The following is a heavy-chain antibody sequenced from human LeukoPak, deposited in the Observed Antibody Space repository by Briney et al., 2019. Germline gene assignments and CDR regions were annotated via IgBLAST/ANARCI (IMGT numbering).Heavy chain of an antibody. J-gene: IGHJ5*02. V-gene: IGHV4-39*01. CDR3: ARPMVRGAYRFDP. CDR1: GGSISSSSYY. D-gene: IGHD3-10*01. Sequence: SETLSLTCIVSGGSISSSSYYWGWTRQPPGKGLERIGSIYYRGSTYYNPSLKSRVTISVDTSKNQFSLKLSSVTAADTAIYYCARPMVRGAYRFDPWGQGTLVTVSS. CDR2: IYYRGST.